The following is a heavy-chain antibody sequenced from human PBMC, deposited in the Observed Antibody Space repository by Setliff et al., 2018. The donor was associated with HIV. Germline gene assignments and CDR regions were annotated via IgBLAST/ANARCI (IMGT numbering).Heavy chain of an antibody. CDR1: GGSINSRGDY. D-gene: IGHD2-8*01. Sequence: SETLSLTCTVSGGSINSRGDYWSWVRQHPGKGLEWIGYIYYTGSTYSNPSLQSRVRISVDTSKNQFSLRLSSVTAADTAVYFCARHSANGKTANLNYLDVWGKGTTVTVSS. J-gene: IGHJ6*03. V-gene: IGHV4-31*03. CDR3: ARHSANGKTANLNYLDV. CDR2: IYYTGST.